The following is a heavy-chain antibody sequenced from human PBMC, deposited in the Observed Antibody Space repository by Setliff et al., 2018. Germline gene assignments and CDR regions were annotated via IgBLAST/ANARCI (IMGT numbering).Heavy chain of an antibody. Sequence: SVKVSCKASGGTFSKYGISWVRQAPGQGLEWMGGIIPNFRTTSYAQKFQGRVTITTDESTNTAYMELSSLRSEDTAMYYCAREKVVVVSATSYHYYMDVWGKGTTVTVSS. CDR2: IIPNFRTT. V-gene: IGHV1-69*05. J-gene: IGHJ6*03. CDR1: GGTFSKYG. D-gene: IGHD2-15*01. CDR3: AREKVVVVSATSYHYYMDV.